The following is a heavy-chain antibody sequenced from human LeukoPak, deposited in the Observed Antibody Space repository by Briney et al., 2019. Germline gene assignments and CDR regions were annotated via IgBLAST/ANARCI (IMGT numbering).Heavy chain of an antibody. CDR3: ARWDYYDSSGYSY. D-gene: IGHD3-22*01. CDR1: GGSISSSSYY. J-gene: IGHJ4*02. Sequence: SETLSLTCTVSGGSISSSSYYWGWIRQPPGKGLEWIGSIYYSGSTYYNPSLESRVTISVDTSKNQFSLKLSSVTAADTAVYYCARWDYYDSSGYSYWGQGTLVTVSS. V-gene: IGHV4-39*01. CDR2: IYYSGST.